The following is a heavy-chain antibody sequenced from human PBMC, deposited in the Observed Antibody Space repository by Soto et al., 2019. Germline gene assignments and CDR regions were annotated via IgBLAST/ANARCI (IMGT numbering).Heavy chain of an antibody. J-gene: IGHJ6*03. D-gene: IGHD5-18*01. Sequence: QVQLVESGGGVVQPGRSLRLSCAASGFTFSSYGMHWVRQAPGKGLEWVAVIWYDGSNKYYADSVKGRFTISRDNSQNTLYLQMNSLRAEDTAVYYCARDGYLYYSYYMEVWGKGTTVTVSS. V-gene: IGHV3-33*01. CDR1: GFTFSSYG. CDR2: IWYDGSNK. CDR3: ARDGYLYYSYYMEV.